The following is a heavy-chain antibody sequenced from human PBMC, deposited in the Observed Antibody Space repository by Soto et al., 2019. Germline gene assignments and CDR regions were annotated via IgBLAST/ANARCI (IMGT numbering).Heavy chain of an antibody. J-gene: IGHJ6*02. Sequence: PSQTLSLTCAISGDSVSSNSAAWNWIRQSPSRGLEWLGRTYYRSKWYNDYAVSVKSRITINPDTSKNQFSLQLNSVTPEDTAVYYCATQNYDSSGYYYYGMDVWGQGTTVTVSS. CDR3: ATQNYDSSGYYYYGMDV. CDR1: GDSVSSNSAA. V-gene: IGHV6-1*01. CDR2: TYYRSKWYN. D-gene: IGHD3-22*01.